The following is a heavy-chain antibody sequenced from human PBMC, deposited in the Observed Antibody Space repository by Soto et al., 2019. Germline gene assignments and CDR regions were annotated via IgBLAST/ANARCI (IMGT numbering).Heavy chain of an antibody. V-gene: IGHV3-30-3*01. CDR1: GFTLSSFA. Sequence: QEQLVESGGGVVQPGRSLRLSCAASGFTLSSFAMHWVRQAPGKGLEWVTLISNDGSNEHYADSVRGRFTISRDNSKHMLYLQMSSRRAEDTAVYYCARAAPGMDVWGQGTTVTVSS. CDR3: ARAAPGMDV. CDR2: ISNDGSNE. J-gene: IGHJ6*02.